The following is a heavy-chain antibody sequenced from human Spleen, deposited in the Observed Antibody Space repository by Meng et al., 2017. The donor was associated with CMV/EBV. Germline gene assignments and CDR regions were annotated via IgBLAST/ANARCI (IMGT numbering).Heavy chain of an antibody. CDR1: GYAFTTYG. J-gene: IGHJ4*02. D-gene: IGHD5-24*01. V-gene: IGHV1-18*01. CDR3: ARSVEMAIIYDY. Sequence: CQASGYAFTTYGITWLRQAPGQRLECMGWVSGYNGDTDYAQKLQGRFTMTRDTSTSTAYLELRSLRSDDTAVYFCARSVEMAIIYDYWGQGTLVTVSS. CDR2: VSGYNGDT.